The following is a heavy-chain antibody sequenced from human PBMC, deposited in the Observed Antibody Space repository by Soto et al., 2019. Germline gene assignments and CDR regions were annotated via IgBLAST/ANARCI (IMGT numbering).Heavy chain of an antibody. CDR2: ISYDGSNK. CDR3: AKDKRQQLLQRPGYYYGMDV. Sequence: QVQLVESGGGVVQPGRSPRLSCAASGFTFSSYGMHWVRQAPGKGLEWVAVISYDGSNKYYADSVKGRFTISRDNSKNMLYLQMNSLRAEDTAVYYCAKDKRQQLLQRPGYYYGMDVWGQGTTVTVSS. V-gene: IGHV3-30*18. CDR1: GFTFSSYG. D-gene: IGHD6-13*01. J-gene: IGHJ6*02.